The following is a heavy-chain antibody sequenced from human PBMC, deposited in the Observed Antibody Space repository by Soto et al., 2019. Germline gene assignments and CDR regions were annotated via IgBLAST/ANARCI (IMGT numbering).Heavy chain of an antibody. J-gene: IGHJ4*02. V-gene: IGHV4-61*01. CDR2: IYYSGST. CDR3: ARAPLMVRGALWWVFDY. D-gene: IGHD3-10*01. Sequence: PSETLSLTCTVSGGSVSSGSYYWSWIRQPPGKGLEWIGYIYYSGSTNYNPSLKSRVTISVDTSKNQFSLKLSSVTAADTAVYYCARAPLMVRGALWWVFDYWGQGTLVTVSS. CDR1: GGSVSSGSYY.